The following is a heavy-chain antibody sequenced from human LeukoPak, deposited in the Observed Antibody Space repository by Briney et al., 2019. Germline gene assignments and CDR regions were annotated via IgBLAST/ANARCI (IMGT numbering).Heavy chain of an antibody. CDR3: ASGSRRYSSGLDAFDI. CDR1: GVSISSYY. V-gene: IGHV4-4*07. CDR2: IYPSGST. Sequence: SETLSLTCTVSGVSISSYYWSWIRQPAGKGLEWIGRIYPSGSTNYNPSLMSRVTMSVDTSKNQFSLKLSPVTAADTAVYYCASGSRRYSSGLDAFDIWGQGTMVTVSS. D-gene: IGHD6-19*01. J-gene: IGHJ3*02.